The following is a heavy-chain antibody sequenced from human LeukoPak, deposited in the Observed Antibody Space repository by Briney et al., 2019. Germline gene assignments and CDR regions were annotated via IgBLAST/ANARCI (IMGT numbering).Heavy chain of an antibody. CDR3: AELGITMIGGV. D-gene: IGHD3-10*02. Sequence: PGRSLRLSCAASGFFFSTYAMHWVRQAPGKGLEWVALVSYDGSKTYYADSVRGRFTISRDNSKNTLYLQMNSLRAEDTAVYYCAELGITMIGGVWGKGTTVTISS. CDR2: VSYDGSKT. J-gene: IGHJ6*04. V-gene: IGHV3-30*04. CDR1: GFFFSTYA.